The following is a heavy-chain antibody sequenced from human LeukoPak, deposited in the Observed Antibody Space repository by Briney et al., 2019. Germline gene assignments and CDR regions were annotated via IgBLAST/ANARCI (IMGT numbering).Heavy chain of an antibody. Sequence: GGSLRLSCAASGFTFSAYAMGWVRQAPGKGLEWVGRIKSKADGETIDYAAPVKGRFTFSRDDSKNMLYLQMNSLKSEDTAVYYCSTLTSRGLSDSWGQGTLVTVSS. CDR1: GFTFSAYA. CDR3: STLTSRGLSDS. D-gene: IGHD1-20*01. J-gene: IGHJ4*02. V-gene: IGHV3-15*01. CDR2: IKSKADGETI.